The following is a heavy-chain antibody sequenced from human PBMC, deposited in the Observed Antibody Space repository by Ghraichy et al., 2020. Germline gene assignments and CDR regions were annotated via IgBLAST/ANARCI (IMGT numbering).Heavy chain of an antibody. Sequence: GGSLRLSCAASGFTFSSYWMSWVRQAPGKGLEWVANIKQDGSEKYYVDSVKGRFTISRDNAKNSLYLQMNSLRAEDTAVYYCASRRGYCSGGSCYSPRYDYWGQGTLVTVSS. J-gene: IGHJ4*02. V-gene: IGHV3-7*01. CDR2: IKQDGSEK. CDR1: GFTFSSYW. D-gene: IGHD2-15*01. CDR3: ASRRGYCSGGSCYSPRYDY.